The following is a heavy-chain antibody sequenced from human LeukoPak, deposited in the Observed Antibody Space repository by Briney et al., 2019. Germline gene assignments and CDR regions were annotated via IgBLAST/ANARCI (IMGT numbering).Heavy chain of an antibody. CDR3: ARVVAAEYYYYMDV. Sequence: PSETLSLTCTVSGGSISSYYWSWIRQPPGKGLEWIGYIYYSGSTNYNPSLKSRVTISVDTSKNQFSLKLSSVTAADTAVYYCARVVAAEYYYYMDVWGKGTTVTISS. D-gene: IGHD6-13*01. J-gene: IGHJ6*03. CDR2: IYYSGST. CDR1: GGSISSYY. V-gene: IGHV4-59*01.